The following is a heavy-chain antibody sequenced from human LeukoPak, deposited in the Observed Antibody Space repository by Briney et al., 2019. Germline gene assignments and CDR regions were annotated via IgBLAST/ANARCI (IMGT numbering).Heavy chain of an antibody. J-gene: IGHJ4*02. D-gene: IGHD6-19*01. CDR2: IKIKTDGGTI. CDR1: GFTFSNAW. CDR3: AREGWLGTDY. Sequence: GGSLRLSCAASGFTFSNAWMSWVRQAPGKGLEWVGRIKIKTDGGTIEYGAPVKGRFTISRDNSKNTLYLQMNSLRAEDTAVYYCAREGWLGTDYWGQGTLVTVSS. V-gene: IGHV3-15*01.